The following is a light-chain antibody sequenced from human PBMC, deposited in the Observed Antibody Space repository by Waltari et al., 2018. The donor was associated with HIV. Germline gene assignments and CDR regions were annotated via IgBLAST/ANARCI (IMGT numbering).Light chain of an antibody. Sequence: QSVLTQPPSASGTPGQRVTISCSGSRSNIGSNYVYWYQQLPGTAPKLLIYRNNERPSGVPDRFSGSKSGTSASLAISWLRSEDEADYYCAAWDDTLSGPDFGTGTKVTVL. CDR1: RSNIGSNY. CDR2: RNN. CDR3: AAWDDTLSGPD. V-gene: IGLV1-47*01. J-gene: IGLJ1*01.